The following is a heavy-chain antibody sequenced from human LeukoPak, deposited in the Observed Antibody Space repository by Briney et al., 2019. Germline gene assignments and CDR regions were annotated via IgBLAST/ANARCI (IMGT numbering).Heavy chain of an antibody. CDR1: GFTFSSYA. CDR2: IRSKAYGGTT. Sequence: GGSLRLSCAASGFTFSSYAMSWVRQAPGKGVEWVGFIRSKAYGGTTEYAASVKGRFTISRDDSKSIAYLQMNSLKTEDTAVYYCTRIIGYCSGGSCLIDYWGQGTLVTVSS. V-gene: IGHV3-49*04. D-gene: IGHD2-15*01. J-gene: IGHJ4*02. CDR3: TRIIGYCSGGSCLIDY.